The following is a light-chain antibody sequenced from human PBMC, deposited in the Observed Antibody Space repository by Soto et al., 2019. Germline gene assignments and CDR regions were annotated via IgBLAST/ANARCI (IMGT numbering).Light chain of an antibody. J-gene: IGKJ5*01. V-gene: IGKV1-33*01. CDR2: DAS. CDR3: QQSFNIPVT. CDR1: QDIRND. Sequence: IQMTQFPSSLSASVRDRVTVTCRASQDIRNDLGWYQQKPGKAPKLLIYDASNLETGVPSRFSGSGSGTDFTFTISSLQPEDFATYYCQQSFNIPVTFGQGTRLEIK.